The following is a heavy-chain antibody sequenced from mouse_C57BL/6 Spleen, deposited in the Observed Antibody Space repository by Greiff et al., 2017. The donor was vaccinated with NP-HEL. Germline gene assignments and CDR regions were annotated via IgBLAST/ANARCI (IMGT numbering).Heavy chain of an antibody. J-gene: IGHJ2*01. CDR1: GFNIKDYY. D-gene: IGHD1-1*01. CDR2: IDPEDGET. V-gene: IGHV14-2*01. CDR3: ARSPFITTVVATGFDY. Sequence: EVQLQQSGAELVKPGASVKLSCTASGFNIKDYYMHWVKQRTEQGLEWIGRIDPEDGETKYAPKFQGKATITADTSSNTAYLQLSSLTSEDTAVYYCARSPFITTVVATGFDYWGQGTTLTVSS.